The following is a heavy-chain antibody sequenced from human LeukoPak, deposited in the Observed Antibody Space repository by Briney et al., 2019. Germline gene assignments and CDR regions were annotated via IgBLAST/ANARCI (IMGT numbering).Heavy chain of an antibody. V-gene: IGHV4-39*01. CDR1: GGSISSSSYY. D-gene: IGHD6-13*01. J-gene: IGHJ4*02. CDR2: IYYSGST. Sequence: SETLSLTCTVSGGSISSSSYYWGWIRQPPGKGLEWIGSIYYSGSTYYNPSLKSRVTISVDTSKNQFSLKLSSVTAADTAVYYCARRIAAAGPYSRWGQGTLVTVSS. CDR3: ARRIAAAGPYSR.